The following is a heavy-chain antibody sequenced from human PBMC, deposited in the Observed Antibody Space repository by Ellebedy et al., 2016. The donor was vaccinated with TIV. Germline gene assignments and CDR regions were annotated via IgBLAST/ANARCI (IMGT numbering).Heavy chain of an antibody. D-gene: IGHD2/OR15-2a*01. CDR1: GGSINSDNY. V-gene: IGHV4-4*02. CDR3: TREWTRGGGYFASWFDP. CDR2: VYHSGHT. J-gene: IGHJ5*02. Sequence: MPSETLSLTCGVSGGSINSDNYWSWVRQSPGRGLEWIGEVYHSGHTNYNPSLRSRVSISVDKSKSQFSLSLRSMTAADTAVYYCTREWTRGGGYFASWFDPWGQGTPVTVSS.